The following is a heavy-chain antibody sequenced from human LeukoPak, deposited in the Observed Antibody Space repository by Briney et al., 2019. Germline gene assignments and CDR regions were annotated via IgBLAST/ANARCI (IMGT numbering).Heavy chain of an antibody. CDR3: AKLTFGGVIVYFDY. Sequence: GGSLRLSCAASGFTFSSYAMHWVRQAPGKGLEWVAVISYDGSNKYYADSVKGRFTISRDNSKNTLYLQMNSLRAEDTAVYYCAKLTFGGVIVYFDYWGQGTLVTVSS. J-gene: IGHJ4*02. D-gene: IGHD3-16*02. V-gene: IGHV3-30-3*02. CDR2: ISYDGSNK. CDR1: GFTFSSYA.